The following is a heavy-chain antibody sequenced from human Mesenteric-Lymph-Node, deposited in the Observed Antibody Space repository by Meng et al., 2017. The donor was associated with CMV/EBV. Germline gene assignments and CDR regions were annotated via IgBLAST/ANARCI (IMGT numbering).Heavy chain of an antibody. D-gene: IGHD3-22*01. V-gene: IGHV4-39*01. CDR3: ARRGNYDSDYSEY. CDR2: VHHSGTT. Sequence: LEELGPGLVKPSDTLSLSCIVSGDSISNSTYYWTWIRQPPGKGLEWIGSVHHSGTTYYNPSLKGRLTISVDTSANLFSLRLTTVTAADTATYYCARRGNYDSDYSEYWGQGTLVTVSS. J-gene: IGHJ4*02. CDR1: GDSISNSTYY.